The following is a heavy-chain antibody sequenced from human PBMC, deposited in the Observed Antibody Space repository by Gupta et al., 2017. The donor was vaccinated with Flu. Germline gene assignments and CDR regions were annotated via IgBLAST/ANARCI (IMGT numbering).Heavy chain of an antibody. D-gene: IGHD6-13*01. V-gene: IGHV4-4*07. CDR1: GGSISRYY. J-gene: IGHJ5*02. CDR3: ARVTAAVWGGAYNWFDP. Sequence: QVQLPESRPGLVKPSETLSLTCTGAGGSISRYYWSWIRQPAGKGLEWVGRIYTSGSTNYKPCRKRRVTMSVETSKHQVSLKLNPVTEAEAEVDYCARVTAAVWGGAYNWFDPGGQGTMVTV. CDR2: IYTSGST.